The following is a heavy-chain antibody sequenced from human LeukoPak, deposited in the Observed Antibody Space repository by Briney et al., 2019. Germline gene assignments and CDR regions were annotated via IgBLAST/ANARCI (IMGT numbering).Heavy chain of an antibody. Sequence: GGSLRLSRAASGLPFSRYWMHWVRHAPGKALVWVSDINSDGSITRYADSVKGRFTISRDNAKNTLYLQMNSLRAEDTAVYYCASRDYTSSKYWGQGTLVTVSS. CDR3: ASRDYTSSKY. CDR2: INSDGSIT. V-gene: IGHV3-74*01. J-gene: IGHJ4*02. D-gene: IGHD2-2*02. CDR1: GLPFSRYW.